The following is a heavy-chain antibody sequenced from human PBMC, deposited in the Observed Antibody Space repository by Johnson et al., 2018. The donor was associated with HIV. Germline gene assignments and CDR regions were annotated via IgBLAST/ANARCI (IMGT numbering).Heavy chain of an antibody. CDR3: ARACRDGYPCDAFDI. CDR1: VFAFSNFG. J-gene: IGHJ3*02. D-gene: IGHD5-24*01. Sequence: VQLVESGGGVVQPGRSLRLSCAASVFAFSNFGMHWVRQAPGKGLAWVAVTSYDGSKKKCADSVTGRFPTTRDNSNNTPNLQRNSLRAEDTAVYYCARACRDGYPCDAFDIWGQGTMVTVSS. V-gene: IGHV3-30*03. CDR2: TSYDGSKK.